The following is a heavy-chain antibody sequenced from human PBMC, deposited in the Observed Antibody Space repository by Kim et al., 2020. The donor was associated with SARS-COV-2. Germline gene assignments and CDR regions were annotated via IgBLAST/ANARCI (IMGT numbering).Heavy chain of an antibody. CDR2: ISYDGSNK. Sequence: GGSLRLSCAASGFTFSSYGMHWVRQAPGKGLEWVAVISYDGSNKYYADPVKGRFTISRDNSKNTLYLQMNSLRAEDTAVYYCAKDRSRSWYDRGWPGWVDFRGQGILVTVSS. CDR1: GFTFSSYG. D-gene: IGHD6-13*01. J-gene: IGHJ4*02. CDR3: AKDRSRSWYDRGWPGWVDF. V-gene: IGHV3-30*18.